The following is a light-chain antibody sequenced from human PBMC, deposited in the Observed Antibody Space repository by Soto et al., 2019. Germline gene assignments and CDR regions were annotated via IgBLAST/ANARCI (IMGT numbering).Light chain of an antibody. CDR2: GNN. J-gene: IGLJ1*01. V-gene: IGLV1-40*01. CDR3: QSYDSSLSGSV. CDR1: SSNIGADYD. Sequence: VLTQPPSVSGAPGQRVTISCTGSSSNIGADYDVHWYQQIPGTAPKFLIYGNNNRPSGVPDRFSGYKSGTSASLAITGLQAEDEADYYCQSYDSSLSGSVFGTGTKVTVL.